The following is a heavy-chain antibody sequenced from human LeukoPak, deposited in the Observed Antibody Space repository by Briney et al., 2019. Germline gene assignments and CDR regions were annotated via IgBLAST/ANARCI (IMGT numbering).Heavy chain of an antibody. Sequence: GGSLRLSCAASGFTVSQNYMSWVRQAPGRGLGWVANIKEDGSEKYYVDSVKGRFTISRDNAKNSVYLQMNSLRAEDTAVYYCAREGLTGYRYQWIDPWGQGTLVTVSS. D-gene: IGHD3-9*01. CDR2: IKEDGSEK. V-gene: IGHV3-7*03. J-gene: IGHJ5*02. CDR3: AREGLTGYRYQWIDP. CDR1: GFTVSQNY.